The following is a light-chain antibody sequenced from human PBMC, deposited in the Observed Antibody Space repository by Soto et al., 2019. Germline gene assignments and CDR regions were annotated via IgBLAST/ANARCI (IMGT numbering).Light chain of an antibody. CDR1: QSLSSSQ. V-gene: IGKV3D-20*02. J-gene: IGKJ5*01. CDR3: QQRSNWIT. Sequence: EIVLTQSPGTLSLSPGERATLSCRASQSLSSSQLAWYQQKPGQAPRLLIHDASSRATGISDRFTGSGSGTDFTLTITTLEPEDFAVYYCQQRSNWITFGQGTRLEIK. CDR2: DAS.